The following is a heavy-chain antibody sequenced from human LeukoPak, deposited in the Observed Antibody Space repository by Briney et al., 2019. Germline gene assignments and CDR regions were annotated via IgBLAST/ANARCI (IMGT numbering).Heavy chain of an antibody. CDR1: GFTFSSYA. V-gene: IGHV3-23*01. CDR3: ARDVSSSSWYEY. CDR2: ISGSGGNT. Sequence: GGSLRLSCAASGFTFSSYAMNWVRQAPGKGLEWVSTISGSGGNTYYADSVKGRFTISRDNSKNTLYLQMNSLRAEDTAVYYCARDVSSSSWYEYWGQGTLVTVSS. J-gene: IGHJ4*02. D-gene: IGHD6-13*01.